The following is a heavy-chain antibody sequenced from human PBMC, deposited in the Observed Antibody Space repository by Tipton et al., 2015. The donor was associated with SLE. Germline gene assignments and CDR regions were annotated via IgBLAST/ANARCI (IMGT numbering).Heavy chain of an antibody. J-gene: IGHJ4*02. Sequence: QLVQSGAEVKKPGSSVKVSCKASGGTFSNYDISWVRQAPGQGLEWMGGIIPIFDSANYAQKFQGRMTITADESTSTVHMELSSLTSEDTAVYYCARDLTGSGWYGFDYWGQGTLVTVSS. CDR3: ARDLTGSGWYGFDY. CDR2: IIPIFDSA. CDR1: GGTFSNYD. V-gene: IGHV1-69*19. D-gene: IGHD6-19*01.